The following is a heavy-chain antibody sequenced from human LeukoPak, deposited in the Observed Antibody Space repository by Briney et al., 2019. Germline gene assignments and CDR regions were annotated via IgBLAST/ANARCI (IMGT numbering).Heavy chain of an antibody. D-gene: IGHD6-19*01. CDR2: IYYSGST. CDR1: GGSISSYY. V-gene: IGHV4-59*01. Sequence: SETLSLTCTVSGGSISSYYWSWIRQPPGKGLEWIGCIYYSGSTNYNPSLKSRVTISVDTSKNQFSLKLSSVTAADTAVYYCARGDSSGWLYYFDYWGQGTLVTVSS. J-gene: IGHJ4*02. CDR3: ARGDSSGWLYYFDY.